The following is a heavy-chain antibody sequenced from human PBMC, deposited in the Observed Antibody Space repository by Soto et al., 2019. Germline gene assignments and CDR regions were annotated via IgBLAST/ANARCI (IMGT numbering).Heavy chain of an antibody. V-gene: IGHV4-59*08. CDR3: ARRSLLLWFGEPHYFDY. J-gene: IGHJ4*02. CDR1: GGSISSYY. D-gene: IGHD3-10*01. Sequence: PSETLSLTCTVSGGSISSYYWSWIRQPPGKGLEWIGYIYYSGSTYYNPSLKSRVTISVDTSKNQFSLKLSSVTAADTAVYYCARRSLLLWFGEPHYFDYWGQGTPVTVSS. CDR2: IYYSGST.